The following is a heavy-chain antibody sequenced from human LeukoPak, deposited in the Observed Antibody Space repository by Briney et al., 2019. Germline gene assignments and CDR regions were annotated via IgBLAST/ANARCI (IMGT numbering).Heavy chain of an antibody. D-gene: IGHD6-6*01. V-gene: IGHV4-38-2*01. CDR3: ASLEYSSSAGGY. CDR2: VYRTGNA. CDR1: GYSISSGYY. J-gene: IGHJ4*02. Sequence: PSETLSLTCSVSGYSISSGYYWGWIRQPPGKGLEWIGVVYRTGNAYYNPSLKSRVTISVDTSKNQFSLKLSSVTAADTAVYYCASLEYSSSAGGYWGQGTLVTVSS.